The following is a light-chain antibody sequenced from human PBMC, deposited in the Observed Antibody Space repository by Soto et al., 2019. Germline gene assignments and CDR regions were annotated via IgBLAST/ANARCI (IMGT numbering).Light chain of an antibody. V-gene: IGLV2-14*01. CDR3: SSYTSSSTPPYV. Sequence: LTQPASVSGSPGQSITISCTGTSSDVGGYNYVSWYQQHPGKAPKLMIYDVSNRPSGVSNRFSGSKSGNTASLTISGLQAEDEADYYCSSYTSSSTPPYVFGTGTKVTV. CDR1: SSDVGGYNY. J-gene: IGLJ1*01. CDR2: DVS.